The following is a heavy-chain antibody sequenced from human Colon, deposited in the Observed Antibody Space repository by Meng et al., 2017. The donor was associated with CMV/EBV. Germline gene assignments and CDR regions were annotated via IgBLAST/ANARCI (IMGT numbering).Heavy chain of an antibody. D-gene: IGHD1-1*01. Sequence: SETLSLTCTVSGGAITDYYWNWIRQTPGKGLEWIGYTFHTGSTNYNPSLRGRVSMSVDTSKNQVSLKFNSVTAADTAVYYCAGLDGTYFSSWFDPWGQGTLVTVSS. J-gene: IGHJ5*02. CDR3: AGLDGTYFSSWFDP. CDR1: GGAITDYY. CDR2: TFHTGST. V-gene: IGHV4-59*01.